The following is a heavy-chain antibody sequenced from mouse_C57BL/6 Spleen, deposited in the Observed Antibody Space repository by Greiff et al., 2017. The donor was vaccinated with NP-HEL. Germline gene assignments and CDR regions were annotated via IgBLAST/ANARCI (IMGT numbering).Heavy chain of an antibody. Sequence: EVKLMESGGGLVKPGGSLKLSCAASGFTFSSYTMSWVRQTPEKRLEWVATISGGGGNTYYPDSVKGRFTISRDNAKNTLYLQMSSLRSEDTALYYCARHRNWDGSRYFDVWGTGTTVTVSS. J-gene: IGHJ1*03. V-gene: IGHV5-9*01. CDR2: ISGGGGNT. CDR3: ARHRNWDGSRYFDV. D-gene: IGHD4-1*01. CDR1: GFTFSSYT.